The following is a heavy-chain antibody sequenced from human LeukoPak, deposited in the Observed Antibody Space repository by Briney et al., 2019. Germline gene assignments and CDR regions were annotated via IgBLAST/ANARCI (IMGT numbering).Heavy chain of an antibody. V-gene: IGHV4-61*09. J-gene: IGHJ5*02. Sequence: SQTLSLTCTVSGGSISSGSYYWSWIRQPAGKGLEWIGHIYTTGSTNYTPSLKSRVTISLDALNNHFSLTLSSVTAADTAVYYCARYHSRSHEGWIDPWGQGALVTVSS. CDR1: GGSISSGSYY. CDR2: IYTTGST. D-gene: IGHD3-10*01. CDR3: ARYHSRSHEGWIDP.